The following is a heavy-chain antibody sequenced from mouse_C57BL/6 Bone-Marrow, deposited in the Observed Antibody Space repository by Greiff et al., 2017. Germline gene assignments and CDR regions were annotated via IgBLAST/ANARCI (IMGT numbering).Heavy chain of an antibody. CDR1: GYTFTSYW. D-gene: IGHD1-1*01. Sequence: QVQLQQPGAELVKPGASVKLSCKASGYTFTSYWMHWVKQRPGQGLEWIGMIHPNSGSTNYNEKFKSKATLTVDKSSSTAYMQRSSLTSEDSAVYYCARGGTVVYYYAMDYWGQGTSVTVSS. CDR2: IHPNSGST. CDR3: ARGGTVVYYYAMDY. V-gene: IGHV1-64*01. J-gene: IGHJ4*01.